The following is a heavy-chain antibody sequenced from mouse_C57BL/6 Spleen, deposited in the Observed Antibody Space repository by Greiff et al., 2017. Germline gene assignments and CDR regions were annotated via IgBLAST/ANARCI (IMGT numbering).Heavy chain of an antibody. CDR1: GYSITSGYY. D-gene: IGHD1-1*01. Sequence: EVKLMESGPGLVKPSQSLSLTCSVTGYSITSGYYWNWIRQFPGNKLEWMGYISYDGSNNYNPSLKNRISITRDTSKNQFFLKLNSVTTEDTATYYCAREKNYGSRPSLYFDYWGQGTTLTVSS. CDR2: ISYDGSN. J-gene: IGHJ2*01. V-gene: IGHV3-6*01. CDR3: AREKNYGSRPSLYFDY.